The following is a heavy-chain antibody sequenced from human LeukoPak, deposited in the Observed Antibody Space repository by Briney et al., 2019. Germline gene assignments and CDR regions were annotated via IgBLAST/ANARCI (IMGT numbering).Heavy chain of an antibody. CDR3: ARGLFLSGYLDAFDI. D-gene: IGHD3-22*01. CDR2: IYSDGRT. J-gene: IGHJ3*02. CDR1: GSTVSNKY. V-gene: IGHV3-53*01. Sequence: GGSLRLSCAASGSTVSNKYMTWVRQAPGKGLEWVSLIYSDGRTYYADSVKGRCTISRDGSKNTLYLQMNSLRVEDTAVYYCARGLFLSGYLDAFDIWGQGTVATVSS.